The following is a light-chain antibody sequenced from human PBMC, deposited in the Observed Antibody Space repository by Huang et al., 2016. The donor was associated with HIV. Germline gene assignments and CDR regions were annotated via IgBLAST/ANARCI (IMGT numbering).Light chain of an antibody. J-gene: IGKJ1*01. CDR1: QSVSSSC. CDR3: QQYDSSPWT. V-gene: IGKV3-20*01. CDR2: GAS. Sequence: EIVLTQSPGTLSLSPGERATLSCRASQSVSSSCLAWYQQKPGQAPRLLFYGASSRATGIPDRFSGSGSGTDFTLTISRLEPEDFAVYYCQQYDSSPWTFGQGTKVEIK.